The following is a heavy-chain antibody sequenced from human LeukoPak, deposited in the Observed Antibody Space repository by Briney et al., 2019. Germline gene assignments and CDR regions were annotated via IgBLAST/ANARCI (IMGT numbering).Heavy chain of an antibody. D-gene: IGHD3-3*01. CDR3: ARDARYDFWSGYYYGMDV. J-gene: IGHJ6*02. CDR2: TYYSGST. CDR1: GGSISSYY. V-gene: IGHV4-59*01. Sequence: SETLSLTCTVSGGSISSYYWSWIRQPPGKGLEWIGYTYYSGSTNYNPSLKSRVTISVDTSKNQFSLKLSSVTAADTAVYYCARDARYDFWSGYYYGMDVWGQGTTVTVSS.